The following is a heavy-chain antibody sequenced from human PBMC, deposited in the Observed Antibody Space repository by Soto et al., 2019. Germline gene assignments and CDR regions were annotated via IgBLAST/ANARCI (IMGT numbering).Heavy chain of an antibody. V-gene: IGHV4-39*01. D-gene: IGHD4-4*01. Sequence: ETLSLTCTVSGGSISSSSYYWGWIRQPPGKGLEWIGSIYYSGSTYYNPSLKSRVTISVDTSKNQFSLKLSSVTAADTAVYYCARQDYRIFPPGEGFDYWGQGTLVTVSS. CDR3: ARQDYRIFPPGEGFDY. CDR2: IYYSGST. J-gene: IGHJ4*02. CDR1: GGSISSSSYY.